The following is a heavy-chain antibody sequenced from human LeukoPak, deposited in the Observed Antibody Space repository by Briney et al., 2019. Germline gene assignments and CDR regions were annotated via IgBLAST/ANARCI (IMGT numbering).Heavy chain of an antibody. CDR1: GGSISSYY. V-gene: IGHV4-59*01. J-gene: IGHJ6*02. D-gene: IGHD3-3*01. Sequence: PSETLSLTCTVSGGSISSYYWSWIRQPPGKGLEWIGYIYYSGSTNYNPSLKSRVTISVDTSKNQFSLKLSSVTAADTAVYYCAXXXXLRFQNGMDVWGQGTTVTVSS. CDR3: AXXXXLRFQNGMDV. CDR2: IYYSGST.